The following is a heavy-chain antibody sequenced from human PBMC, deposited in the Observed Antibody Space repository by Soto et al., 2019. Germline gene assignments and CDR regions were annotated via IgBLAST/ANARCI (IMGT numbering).Heavy chain of an antibody. J-gene: IGHJ4*02. CDR3: AKGVGYCSGGSCYSVGNFDY. CDR1: GFTFSSYA. Sequence: EVQLLESGGGLVQPGGSLRLSCAASGFTFSSYAMSWVRQAPGKGLEWVSAISGSGGSTYYADSVKGRFTISRDNSKNTLYLQMNSLRAEDTAVYYCAKGVGYCSGGSCYSVGNFDYWGQGTLVTVSS. V-gene: IGHV3-23*01. D-gene: IGHD2-15*01. CDR2: ISGSGGST.